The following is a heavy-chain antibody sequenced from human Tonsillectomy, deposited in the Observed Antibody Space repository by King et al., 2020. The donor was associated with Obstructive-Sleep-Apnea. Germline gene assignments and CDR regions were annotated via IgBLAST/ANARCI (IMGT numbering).Heavy chain of an antibody. Sequence: QLVQSGGGVVQPGRSLRLSCAASGFTFSSFGMHWVRQAPGKGLEWVAVISNDGSNKYYADSVKGRFTISRDNSKNTLYLQMNSLRAEDTAVYYCAKDRVMITFGGVIVPAFNYGMDVWGQGTTVTVSS. CDR1: GFTFSSFG. D-gene: IGHD3-16*02. CDR3: AKDRVMITFGGVIVPAFNYGMDV. CDR2: ISNDGSNK. J-gene: IGHJ6*02. V-gene: IGHV3-30*18.